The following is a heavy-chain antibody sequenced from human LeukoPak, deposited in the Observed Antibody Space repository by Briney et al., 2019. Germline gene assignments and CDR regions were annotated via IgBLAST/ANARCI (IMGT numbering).Heavy chain of an antibody. CDR2: IRYDGSNK. V-gene: IGHV3-30*02. CDR3: ARDGGSWYDY. D-gene: IGHD6-13*01. CDR1: GFTFSSYG. Sequence: PGGSLRLSCAASGFTFSSYGMHWVRQAPGKGLEWVAFIRYDGSNKYYADSVKGRFTISRDNAKNSLYLQMNSLRAEDTAVYYCARDGGSWYDYWGQGTLVTVSS. J-gene: IGHJ4*02.